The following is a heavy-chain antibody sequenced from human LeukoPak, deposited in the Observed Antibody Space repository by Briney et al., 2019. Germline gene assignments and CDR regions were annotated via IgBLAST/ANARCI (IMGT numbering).Heavy chain of an antibody. CDR1: GFTFTSSA. Sequence: SVKVSXKASGFTFTSSAMQWVRQAHGQRLEWIGWIVVGSGNTNYAQKFQERVTITRDMSTSTAYMELSSLRSEDTAVYYCAATDYDFWSGFGWFDPWGQGTLVTVSS. V-gene: IGHV1-58*02. CDR3: AATDYDFWSGFGWFDP. CDR2: IVVGSGNT. D-gene: IGHD3-3*01. J-gene: IGHJ5*02.